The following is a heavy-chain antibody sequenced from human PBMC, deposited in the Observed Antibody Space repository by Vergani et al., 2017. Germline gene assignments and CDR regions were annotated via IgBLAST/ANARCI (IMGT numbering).Heavy chain of an antibody. CDR2: INPEDSDT. Sequence: EVQLVQSGAEVKKSGESLKIFCQGSGYSFTRYWIGWVRQMPGKGLEWMGVINPEDSDTRYSPSFQGQVTISADKSIGTAYLQWSSLKASDTSMYYCARQEGYNTLSFDYWGQGTQVTVSS. J-gene: IGHJ4*02. V-gene: IGHV5-51*01. D-gene: IGHD5-24*01. CDR3: ARQEGYNTLSFDY. CDR1: GYSFTRYW.